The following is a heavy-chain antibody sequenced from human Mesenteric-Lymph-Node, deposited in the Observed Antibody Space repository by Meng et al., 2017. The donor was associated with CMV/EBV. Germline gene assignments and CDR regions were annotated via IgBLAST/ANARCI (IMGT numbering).Heavy chain of an antibody. V-gene: IGHV3-21*01. Sequence: GGSLRLSCAASGFTFSSYSMNWVRQAPGKGLEWVSSISSSSSYIYYADSVKGRFTISRDNAKNSLYLQMNSLRAEDTAVYYCARGFGAGGLWFDPWGQGTLVTVSS. J-gene: IGHJ5*02. CDR2: ISSSSSYI. CDR3: ARGFGAGGLWFDP. D-gene: IGHD3-10*01. CDR1: GFTFSSYS.